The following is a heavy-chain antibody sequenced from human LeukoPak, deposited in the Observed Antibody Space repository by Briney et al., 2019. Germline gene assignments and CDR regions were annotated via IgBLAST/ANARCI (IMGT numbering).Heavy chain of an antibody. D-gene: IGHD6-19*01. CDR1: GFTVSSNY. J-gene: IGHJ1*01. Sequence: GGSLRLSCAASGFTVSSNYMSWVRQAPGKGLEWVSVIYSGGSTYYADSVKGRFTISRDNSKSTLYLQMNSLRAEDTAVYYCARVGTGGWSYFQHWGQGTLATVSS. V-gene: IGHV3-53*01. CDR2: IYSGGST. CDR3: ARVGTGGWSYFQH.